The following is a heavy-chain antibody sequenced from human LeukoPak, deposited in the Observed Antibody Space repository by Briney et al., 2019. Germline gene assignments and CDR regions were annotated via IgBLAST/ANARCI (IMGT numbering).Heavy chain of an antibody. V-gene: IGHV3-48*03. Sequence: PGGSLRLSCAASGFTFSSYEMNWVRQAPGKGLEWVSYISSSGSTIYYADSVKGRFTISRDNAKNSLYLQMNSLRAEDTAVYYCARDFQYLKITKIVVVIDYWGQGTLVTVSS. CDR3: ARDFQYLKITKIVVVIDY. CDR1: GFTFSSYE. CDR2: ISSSGSTI. D-gene: IGHD3-22*01. J-gene: IGHJ4*02.